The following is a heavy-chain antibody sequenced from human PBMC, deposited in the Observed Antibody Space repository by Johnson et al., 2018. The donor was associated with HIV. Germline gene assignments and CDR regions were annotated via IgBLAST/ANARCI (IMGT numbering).Heavy chain of an antibody. J-gene: IGHJ3*02. D-gene: IGHD6-25*01. CDR3: AKGGIDAFDI. Sequence: QVQLVESGGSVVRPGGSLRLSCVASGFSFIDYAMIWVRQAPGKGLEWVAVISYDGSNEYYADSVKGRFTISRDNSKNTGYLEMNSLRAEDTAVYYCAKGGIDAFDIWGQGTMVTVSS. V-gene: IGHV3-30*18. CDR1: GFSFIDYA. CDR2: ISYDGSNE.